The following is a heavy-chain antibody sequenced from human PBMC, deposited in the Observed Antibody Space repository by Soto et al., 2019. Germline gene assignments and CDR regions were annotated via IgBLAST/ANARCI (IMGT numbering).Heavy chain of an antibody. Sequence: GGSLRLSCAASGFTFSSYGMHWVRQAPGKGLEWVAVIWYDGSNKYYADSVKGRFTISRDNSKNTLYLQMNSLRAEDTAVYYCARDLSASSWDSGYERPLLGMDVWGQGTTGTGFS. CDR1: GFTFSSYG. J-gene: IGHJ6*02. V-gene: IGHV3-33*01. CDR2: IWYDGSNK. CDR3: ARDLSASSWDSGYERPLLGMDV. D-gene: IGHD5-12*01.